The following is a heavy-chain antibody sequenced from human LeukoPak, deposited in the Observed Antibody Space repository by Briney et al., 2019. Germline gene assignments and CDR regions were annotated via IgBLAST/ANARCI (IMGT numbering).Heavy chain of an antibody. D-gene: IGHD3-16*01. J-gene: IGHJ4*02. V-gene: IGHV1-24*01. Sequence: GASVKVSCKVSGYTLIELSMHWVRQAPGKGLEWMGGFDPEDGETIYAQKFQGRVTMTEDTSTDTAYMELSSLRSEDTAVYYCATARGGGVGYYFDYWGQGTLVTVSS. CDR3: ATARGGGVGYYFDY. CDR2: FDPEDGET. CDR1: GYTLIELS.